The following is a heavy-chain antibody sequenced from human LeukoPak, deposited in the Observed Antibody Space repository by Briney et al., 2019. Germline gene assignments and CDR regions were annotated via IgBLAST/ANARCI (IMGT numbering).Heavy chain of an antibody. V-gene: IGHV1-69*05. CDR2: IIPIFGTA. CDR1: GGTFSSYA. Sequence: SVKVSCKASGGTFSSYAISWVRQAPGQGLGRMGGIIPIFGTANYAQKFQGRVTITTDESTSTAYMELSSLRSEDTAVYYCARATGGRYCSSTSCSHNWFDPWGQGTLVTVSS. CDR3: ARATGGRYCSSTSCSHNWFDP. J-gene: IGHJ5*02. D-gene: IGHD2-2*01.